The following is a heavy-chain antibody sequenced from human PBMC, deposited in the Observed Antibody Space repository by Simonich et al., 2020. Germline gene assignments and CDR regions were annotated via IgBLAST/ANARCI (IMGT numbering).Heavy chain of an antibody. Sequence: GGGLVKPGGSLRLSCAASGFTFSSYSMNWVRQAPGKGLEWVSSIISSSSYIYYADSVKGRLTISRDNAKNSLYLQMNSLSAEDTAVYYCARDTSYYGSGSYYFDYWGQGTLVTVSS. CDR1: GFTFSSYS. D-gene: IGHD3-10*01. J-gene: IGHJ4*02. V-gene: IGHV3-21*01. CDR3: ARDTSYYGSGSYYFDY. CDR2: IISSSSYI.